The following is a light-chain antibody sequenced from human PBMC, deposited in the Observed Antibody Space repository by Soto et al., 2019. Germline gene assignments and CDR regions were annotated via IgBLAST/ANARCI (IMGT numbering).Light chain of an antibody. CDR3: QQANSFPPT. Sequence: DIQMTQSPSSVSASVGDRVTITCRASQDISSWLAWYQQRPGKAPQLLIFAATSLQSGVPSRFSGSGSGTDFTLTISSLQPEDFATYYCQQANSFPPTFGQGTKLDIK. CDR1: QDISSW. J-gene: IGKJ2*01. CDR2: AAT. V-gene: IGKV1-12*01.